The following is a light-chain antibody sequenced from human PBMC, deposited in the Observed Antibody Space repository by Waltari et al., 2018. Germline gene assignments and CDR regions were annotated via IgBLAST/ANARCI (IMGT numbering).Light chain of an antibody. CDR3: SSYAGSNKLI. Sequence: QSALTQPPSASGSPAQTVIISCTGPSSDIGAHKYVSWYQQIPGRAPALIIYEVDRRPPGAPDRFSGSKSGNTASLTVSGLQTEDEGDYYCSSYAGSNKLIFGGVTKLTVL. V-gene: IGLV2-8*01. CDR2: EVD. J-gene: IGLJ2*01. CDR1: SSDIGAHKY.